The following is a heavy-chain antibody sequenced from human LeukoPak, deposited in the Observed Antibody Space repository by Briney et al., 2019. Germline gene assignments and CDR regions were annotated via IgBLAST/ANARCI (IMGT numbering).Heavy chain of an antibody. V-gene: IGHV3-11*05. D-gene: IGHD3-22*01. CDR1: GFTFSDYY. J-gene: IGHJ4*02. CDR2: ISSSSSYT. CDR3: ATDREGDPSAYYLV. Sequence: GGSLRLSCAASGFTFSDYYMSWIRQAPGKGLEWVSYISSSSSYTNYANSVKGRFTISRDNAKNSLYPQMNSLRAEDSAVYYCATDREGDPSAYYLVGGQGTLITVSS.